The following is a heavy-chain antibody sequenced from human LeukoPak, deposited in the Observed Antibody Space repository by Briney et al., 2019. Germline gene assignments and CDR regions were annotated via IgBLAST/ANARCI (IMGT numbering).Heavy chain of an antibody. V-gene: IGHV4-39*01. CDR1: GGSISSSSYY. Sequence: SETLSLTCTVSGGSISSSSYYWGWIRQPPGKGLEWIGSIYYSGSTYYNPSLKCRVTISVNTSKNQFSLKLSSVTAADTAVYYCASHCIPGDSEYYFDDWGQGTLVTVSS. D-gene: IGHD4-17*01. J-gene: IGHJ4*02. CDR2: IYYSGST. CDR3: ASHCIPGDSEYYFDD.